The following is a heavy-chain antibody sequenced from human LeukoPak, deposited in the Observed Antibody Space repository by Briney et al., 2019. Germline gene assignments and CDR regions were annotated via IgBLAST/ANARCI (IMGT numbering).Heavy chain of an antibody. Sequence: SETLSLTCAVYGGSFSGYYWSWIRQPPGKGLEWIGEINHSGSTNYNPSLKSRVTISVDTSKNQFSLKLSSVTAADTAVYYCARGSGSHYYSWFDPWGQGTLVTVSS. D-gene: IGHD3-10*01. J-gene: IGHJ5*02. CDR3: ARGSGSHYYSWFDP. V-gene: IGHV4-34*01. CDR2: INHSGST. CDR1: GGSFSGYY.